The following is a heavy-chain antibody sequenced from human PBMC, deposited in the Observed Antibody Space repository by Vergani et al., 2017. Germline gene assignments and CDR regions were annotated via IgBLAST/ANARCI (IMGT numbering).Heavy chain of an antibody. CDR3: ARGGDIVVVPADHADAFDI. CDR2: ISSSGSTI. Sequence: EVQLVESGGGLVQPGGSLRLSCAASGFTFSSYDMNWVRQAPGKGLEWVSYISSSGSTIYYADSVKGRFTISRDNAKNSLYLQMNSLRAEDTAVYYCARGGDIVVVPADHADAFDIWGQGTMVTVSS. D-gene: IGHD2-2*01. J-gene: IGHJ3*02. CDR1: GFTFSSYD. V-gene: IGHV3-48*03.